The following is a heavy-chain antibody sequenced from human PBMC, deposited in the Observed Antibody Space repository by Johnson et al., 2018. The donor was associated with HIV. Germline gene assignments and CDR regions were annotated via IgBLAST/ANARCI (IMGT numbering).Heavy chain of an antibody. V-gene: IGHV3-23*04. J-gene: IGHJ3*01. D-gene: IGHD3-3*01. CDR2: ISGSGGST. CDR1: GFTFSSYA. Sequence: MQLVESGGGLVQPGGSLRLSCAASGFTFSSYAMSWVRQAPGKGLEWVSAISGSGGSTYYADSVKGRFTIPRDNSKNTLYLQMNSRRARDTAVFYCAKNGSTRINLLQFLGGFGDALDFWAKGQWSPSLQ. CDR3: AKNGSTRINLLQFLGGFGDALDF.